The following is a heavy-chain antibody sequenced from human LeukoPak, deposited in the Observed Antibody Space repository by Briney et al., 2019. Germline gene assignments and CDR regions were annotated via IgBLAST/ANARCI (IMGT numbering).Heavy chain of an antibody. CDR2: IYHSGST. V-gene: IGHV4-4*02. Sequence: PSGTLSLTCAVSGGSISSSNWWSWVRQPPGKGLEWIGEIYHSGSTNYNPSLKSRVTISVDKSKNQFSLKLSSVTAADTAVYYCARDGYYYDSSGGIDYWGQGTLVTVSS. CDR1: GGSISSSNW. CDR3: ARDGYYYDSSGGIDY. D-gene: IGHD3-22*01. J-gene: IGHJ4*02.